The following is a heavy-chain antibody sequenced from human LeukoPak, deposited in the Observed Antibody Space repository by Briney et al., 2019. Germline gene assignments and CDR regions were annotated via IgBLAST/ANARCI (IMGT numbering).Heavy chain of an antibody. CDR3: ARDSSGYYYFDY. V-gene: IGHV4-38-2*02. D-gene: IGHD3-22*01. J-gene: IGHJ4*02. Sequence: SETLSLTCTVSGYSISSGYYWGWIRQPPGKGLEWIGSIYHSGSTYYNPSLKSRVTISVDTSKNQFSLKLSSVTAAGTAVYYCARDSSGYYYFDYWGQGTLVTVSS. CDR2: IYHSGST. CDR1: GYSISSGYY.